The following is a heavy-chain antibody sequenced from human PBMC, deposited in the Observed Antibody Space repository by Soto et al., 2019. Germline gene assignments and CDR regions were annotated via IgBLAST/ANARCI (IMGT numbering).Heavy chain of an antibody. CDR3: ARKWPKDCYYGMDV. V-gene: IGHV1-2*02. D-gene: IGHD5-12*01. Sequence: ASVKVSCKASGYTFTGYYMHWVRQAPGQGLEWMGWINPNSGGTNYAQKFQGRVTMTRDTSISTAYMELSRLRSDDTAVYYCARKWPKDCYYGMDVWGQGTTVTVSS. CDR1: GYTFTGYY. J-gene: IGHJ6*02. CDR2: INPNSGGT.